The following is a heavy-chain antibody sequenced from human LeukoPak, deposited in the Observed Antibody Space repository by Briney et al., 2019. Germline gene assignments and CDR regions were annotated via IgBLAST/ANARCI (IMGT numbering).Heavy chain of an antibody. CDR1: GYTFTGYY. J-gene: IGHJ5*02. V-gene: IGHV1-2*02. CDR3: ARSRDIVVDP. CDR2: INPNSGGT. Sequence: ASVKVSYKASGYTFTGYYMHWVRQAPGQGLEWMGWINPNSGGTNYAQKFQGRVTMTRDTSISTAYMELSRLRSGDTAVYYCARSRDIVVDPWGQGTLVTVSS. D-gene: IGHD2-2*01.